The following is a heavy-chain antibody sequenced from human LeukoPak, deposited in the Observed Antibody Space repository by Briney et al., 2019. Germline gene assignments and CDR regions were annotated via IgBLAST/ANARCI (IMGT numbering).Heavy chain of an antibody. CDR1: GFTFSSYG. V-gene: IGHV3-30*02. J-gene: IGHJ6*02. CDR3: AKDLSIAVAGTFYYYYGMDV. Sequence: PGGSLRLSCAASGFTFSSYGMHWVRQAPGKGLEWVAVIWYDGSNKYYADSVKGRFTISRDNSKNTLYLQMNSLRAEDTAVYYCAKDLSIAVAGTFYYYYGMDVWGQGTTVTVSS. CDR2: IWYDGSNK. D-gene: IGHD6-19*01.